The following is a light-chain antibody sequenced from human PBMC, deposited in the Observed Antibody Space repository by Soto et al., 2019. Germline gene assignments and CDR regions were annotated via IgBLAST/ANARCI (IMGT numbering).Light chain of an antibody. J-gene: IGLJ2*01. CDR1: SSDVGSYNL. V-gene: IGLV2-23*02. CDR3: CSHAGSTAFVV. Sequence: QSALTQPASVSGSPGQSITISCIGTSSDVGSYNLVSWYQQHPGKAPKLLIYEVSKRPSGISYRFSGSKSGNTASLTISGLQPEDEADYYCCSHAGSTAFVVFGGGTQLTVL. CDR2: EVS.